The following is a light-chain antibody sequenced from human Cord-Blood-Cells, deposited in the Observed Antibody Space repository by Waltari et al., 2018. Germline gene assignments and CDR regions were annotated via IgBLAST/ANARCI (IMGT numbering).Light chain of an antibody. CDR3: QQYNSYLT. J-gene: IGKJ4*01. CDR2: DAS. V-gene: IGKV1-5*01. CDR1: QSISSW. Sequence: DIQMTQSPSTLSASVGDRVTITCRASQSISSWLAWYQKKPGKAPKLLIYDASSLESGVLSRFSGSGSGTEFTLTSRSLQPDDFATYYCQQYNSYLTFSGGTKVEIK.